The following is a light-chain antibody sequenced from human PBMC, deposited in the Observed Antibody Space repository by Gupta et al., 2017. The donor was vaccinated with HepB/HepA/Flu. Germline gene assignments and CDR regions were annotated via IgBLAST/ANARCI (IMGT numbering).Light chain of an antibody. CDR1: SSHIGRTH. CDR3: AAWDDSLKDVL. Sequence: QSVLSQPLSASETPGQRFTISCSGRSSHIGRTHVTWYQQLPVTAPNLLIYYNDQRLSEFPDRFSASKYDTSASLVISGLQAEDEADYFCAAWDDSLKDVLFGGGTKLTVL. CDR2: YND. V-gene: IGLV1-44*01. J-gene: IGLJ2*01.